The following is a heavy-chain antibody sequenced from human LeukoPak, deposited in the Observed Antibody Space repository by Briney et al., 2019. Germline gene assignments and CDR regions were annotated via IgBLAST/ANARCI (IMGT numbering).Heavy chain of an antibody. Sequence: SSVKVCCKASGGTFSSYAISWVRQAPGQGLEWMGGIIPIFGTANYAQKFQGRVTITTDESTSTAYMELSSLRSEDTAVYYCARGGRTVTPNIVYFDYWGQGTLVTVSS. J-gene: IGHJ4*02. CDR3: ARGGRTVTPNIVYFDY. D-gene: IGHD4-17*01. CDR2: IIPIFGTA. V-gene: IGHV1-69*05. CDR1: GGTFSSYA.